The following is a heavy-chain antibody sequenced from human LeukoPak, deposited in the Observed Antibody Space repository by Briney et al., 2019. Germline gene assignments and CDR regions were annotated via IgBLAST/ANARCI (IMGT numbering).Heavy chain of an antibody. D-gene: IGHD1-26*01. CDR1: GYTFTSYY. CDR3: ARTPILVGPIYYFDY. J-gene: IGHJ4*02. CDR2: INPSGGST. Sequence: ASVKVSCKASGYTFTSYYMHWVRQAPGQGLEWMGIINPSGGSTSYAQKFQGRVTMTRDMSTTTAYMEMSSLISEDTAVYYCARTPILVGPIYYFDYWGQGTLVTVSS. V-gene: IGHV1-46*01.